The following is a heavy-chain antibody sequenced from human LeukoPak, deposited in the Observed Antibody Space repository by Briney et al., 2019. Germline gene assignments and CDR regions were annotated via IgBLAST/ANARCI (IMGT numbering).Heavy chain of an antibody. CDR2: ISGSGSDL. CDR3: ARSIGYYYTMDV. CDR1: GFAFSDYY. V-gene: IGHV3-11*01. Sequence: PGGSLRLSCVAGGFAFSDYYMSWIRQAPGRGLEWISYISGSGSDLYYADSVKGRFTISRDNANNSLYLQMNSLRAEDTAVYYCARSIGYYYTMDVWGQGTTVTVSS. D-gene: IGHD3-22*01. J-gene: IGHJ6*02.